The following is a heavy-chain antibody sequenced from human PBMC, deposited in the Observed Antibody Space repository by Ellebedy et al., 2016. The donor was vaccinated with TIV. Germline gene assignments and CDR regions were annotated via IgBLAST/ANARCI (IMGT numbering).Heavy chain of an antibody. CDR3: ATGPDEGAH. CDR2: MNQDGSKK. Sequence: PGGSLRLSCAASGFTFSNYWMTWVRQAPGKGLEWVANMNQDGSKKTYLNSVKGRFTISRDNGKNSLYLQMNSLRAEDTAVYYCATGPDEGAHWGQGTLVTVSS. J-gene: IGHJ4*02. CDR1: GFTFSNYW. V-gene: IGHV3-7*01.